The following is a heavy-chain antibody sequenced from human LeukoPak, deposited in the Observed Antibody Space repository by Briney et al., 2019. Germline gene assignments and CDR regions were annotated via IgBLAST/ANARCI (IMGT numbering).Heavy chain of an antibody. CDR1: GGSISSYY. CDR3: ARGPNVVVTAIPIDY. D-gene: IGHD2-21*02. J-gene: IGHJ4*02. V-gene: IGHV4-4*07. Sequence: SETLSLTCTVSGGSISSYYWSWLRQPAGKGLEWIGRIYTSGTNNYNPSLRSRVTMSVDTSKNQFSLKLSSVTAADTAVYYCARGPNVVVTAIPIDYWGQGILVTVSS. CDR2: IYTSGTN.